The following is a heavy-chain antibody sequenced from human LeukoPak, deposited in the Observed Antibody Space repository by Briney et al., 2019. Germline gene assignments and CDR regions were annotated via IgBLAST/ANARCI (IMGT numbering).Heavy chain of an antibody. V-gene: IGHV4-39*01. D-gene: IGHD1-14*01. J-gene: IGHJ4*02. CDR1: DRSISSHYY. CDR2: IYYSGNT. Sequence: SETLSLTCTVADRSISSHYYWVWIRQPPGKGLEWIGTIYYSGNTYYNPSLKSRVTISVDTSNNQFSLNLDSVTATDTAVYYCARHPPEKYSAFDYWGQGTLVTVSS. CDR3: ARHPPEKYSAFDY.